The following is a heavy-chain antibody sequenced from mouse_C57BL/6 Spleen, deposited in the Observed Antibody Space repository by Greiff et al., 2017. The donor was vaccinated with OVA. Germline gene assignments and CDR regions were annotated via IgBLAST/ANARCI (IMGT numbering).Heavy chain of an antibody. V-gene: IGHV5-16*01. CDR2: INYDGSST. CDR3: ARDGGNDYDVNYFDY. CDR1: GFTFSDYY. D-gene: IGHD2-4*01. Sequence: EVKVVESEGGLVQPGSSMKLSCTASGFTFSDYYMAWVRQVPEKGLEWVANINYDGSSTYYLDSLKSRFIISRDNAKNILYLQMSSLKSEDTATYYCARDGGNDYDVNYFDYWGQVTTLTVSS. J-gene: IGHJ2*01.